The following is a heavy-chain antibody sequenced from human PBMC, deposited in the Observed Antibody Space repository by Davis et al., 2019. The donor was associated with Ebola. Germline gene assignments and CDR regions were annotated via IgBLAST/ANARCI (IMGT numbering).Heavy chain of an antibody. CDR2: ISAYNGNT. CDR1: GYTFTSYG. V-gene: IGHV1-18*01. Sequence: AASVKVSCKASGYTFTSYGISWVRQAPGQGLEWMGWISAYNGNTNYAQKLQGRVTMTTDKSTSTAYMELSSLRSEDTAVYYCAREGRGLRFEGPLDYWGQGTLVTVSS. J-gene: IGHJ4*02. CDR3: AREGRGLRFEGPLDY. D-gene: IGHD5-12*01.